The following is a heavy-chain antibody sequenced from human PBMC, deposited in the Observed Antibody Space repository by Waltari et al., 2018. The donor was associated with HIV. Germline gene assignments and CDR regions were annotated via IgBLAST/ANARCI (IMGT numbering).Heavy chain of an antibody. CDR3: AKGIVGATSADY. CDR1: GFTFSSYS. V-gene: IGHV3-21*01. D-gene: IGHD1-26*01. J-gene: IGHJ4*02. Sequence: EVQLVESGGGLVKPGGSLRLSCAASGFTFSSYSMNWVRQAPGKGLEWVSSISSSSSYIYYADSVKGRFTISRDNAKNSLYLQMNSLRAEDTAVYYCAKGIVGATSADYWGQGTLVTVSS. CDR2: ISSSSSYI.